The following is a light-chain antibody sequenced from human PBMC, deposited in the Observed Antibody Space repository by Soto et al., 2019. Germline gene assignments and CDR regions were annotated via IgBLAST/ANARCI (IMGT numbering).Light chain of an antibody. V-gene: IGKV3-20*01. J-gene: IGKJ1*01. CDR3: QQYGSSGT. CDR2: GAS. Sequence: SPGDRAALSCRASQSVNNYLAWYQQKPGQAPRLLIYGASNRATGIPDRFSGSGSGTDFTLTISRLEPEDFAVYYCQQYGSSGTFGQGTKVDIK. CDR1: QSVNNY.